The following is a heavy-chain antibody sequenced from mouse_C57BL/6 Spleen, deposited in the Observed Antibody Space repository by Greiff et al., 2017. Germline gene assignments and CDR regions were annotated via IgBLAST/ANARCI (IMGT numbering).Heavy chain of an antibody. V-gene: IGHV3-1*01. CDR2: ISYSGST. Sequence: EVKLVESGPGMVKPSQSLSLTCTVPGYSITSVYDWHWIRHFPGNKLEWMGYISYSGSTNYNPSLKSRISITHDTSKNHFFLKLNSVTTEDTATYYCARGDYDYDVGFAYWGQGTLVTVSA. D-gene: IGHD2-4*01. CDR3: ARGDYDYDVGFAY. CDR1: GYSITSVYD. J-gene: IGHJ3*01.